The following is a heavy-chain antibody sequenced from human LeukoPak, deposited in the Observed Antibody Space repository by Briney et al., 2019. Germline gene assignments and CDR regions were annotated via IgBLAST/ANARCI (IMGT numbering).Heavy chain of an antibody. V-gene: IGHV4-31*03. CDR3: ARGRLDGYFFDY. CDR1: GGSIISGGHY. CDR2: IYHSGST. J-gene: IGHJ4*02. Sequence: SETLSLTCTVSGGSIISGGHYWSWIRQHPEKGLEWIGYIYHSGSTYYNPSLKSRVTISIHTSKNQFSLNLSSVTAADTAMYYCARGRLDGYFFDYWGQGTLVTVSS.